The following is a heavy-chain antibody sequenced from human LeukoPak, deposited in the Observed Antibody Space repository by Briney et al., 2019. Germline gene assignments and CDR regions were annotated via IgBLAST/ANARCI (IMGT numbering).Heavy chain of an antibody. Sequence: PGGSLRLSCAASGFTFSSYWMHWVRQAPGKGLVGVSRINSDGSSTGYLDSVKGRFTISRDNAKNTLYLQMNSLRAEDTAVYYCAREGRALNCYDSSGYPLFDYWGQGTLVTVSS. J-gene: IGHJ4*02. V-gene: IGHV3-74*01. D-gene: IGHD3-22*01. CDR2: INSDGSST. CDR3: AREGRALNCYDSSGYPLFDY. CDR1: GFTFSSYW.